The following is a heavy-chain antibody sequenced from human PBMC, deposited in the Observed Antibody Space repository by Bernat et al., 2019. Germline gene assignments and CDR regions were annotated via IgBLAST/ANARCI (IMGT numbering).Heavy chain of an antibody. J-gene: IGHJ2*01. Sequence: QVQLVESGGGVVQPGRSLRLSCAASGFTFSSYGMHWVRQAPGKGLEWVAVIWYDGSNKYYADSVKGRFTISRDNSKNTLYLQMNSLRAEDTAVYYFARDSDLGELLLWYFDLWGRGTLVTVSS. D-gene: IGHD3-16*01. CDR2: IWYDGSNK. V-gene: IGHV3-33*01. CDR1: GFTFSSYG. CDR3: ARDSDLGELLLWYFDL.